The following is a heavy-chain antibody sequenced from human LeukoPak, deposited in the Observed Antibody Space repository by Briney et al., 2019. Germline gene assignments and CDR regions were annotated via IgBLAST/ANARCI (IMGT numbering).Heavy chain of an antibody. CDR1: GGTFSSYA. J-gene: IGHJ5*02. Sequence: GASVKVSCKASGGTFSSYAISWVRQAPGQGLEWMGRIIPIFGTANYAQKSQGRVTITTDESTSTAYMELSSLRSEDTAVYYCARGPDAYCSGGSCYVSNWFDPWGQGTLVTVSS. CDR3: ARGPDAYCSGGSCYVSNWFDP. D-gene: IGHD2-15*01. V-gene: IGHV1-69*05. CDR2: IIPIFGTA.